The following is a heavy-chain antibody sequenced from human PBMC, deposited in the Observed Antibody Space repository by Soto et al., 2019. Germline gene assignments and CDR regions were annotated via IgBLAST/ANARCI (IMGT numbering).Heavy chain of an antibody. CDR1: GFTFSSYG. Sequence: QVQLVESGGGVVQPGRSLRLSCAASGFTFSSYGMHWVRQAPGKGLEWVAVIWYDGSNKYYADSVKGRFTISRDNSKNTLYLQMNSLRAEDTAVYYCARDGLYSGYRVTGGFDYWGQGTLVTGCS. J-gene: IGHJ4*02. V-gene: IGHV3-33*01. D-gene: IGHD5-12*01. CDR2: IWYDGSNK. CDR3: ARDGLYSGYRVTGGFDY.